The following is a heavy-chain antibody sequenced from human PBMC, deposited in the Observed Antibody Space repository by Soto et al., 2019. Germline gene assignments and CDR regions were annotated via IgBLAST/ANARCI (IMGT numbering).Heavy chain of an antibody. CDR3: ARAIRGFSYVVDY. CDR1: GFTFSSHS. Sequence: GGSLRLSCAASGFTFSSHSINWVRQAPGKGLEWVSYISGSGATKYYADSVKGRFTISRDNARNSLYLQMNSLSDEDTAVYYCARAIRGFSYVVDYWGQGTLVTVSS. D-gene: IGHD5-18*01. J-gene: IGHJ4*02. CDR2: ISGSGATK. V-gene: IGHV3-48*02.